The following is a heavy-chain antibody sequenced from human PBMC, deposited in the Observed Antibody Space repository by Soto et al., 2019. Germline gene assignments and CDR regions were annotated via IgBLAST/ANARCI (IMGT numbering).Heavy chain of an antibody. CDR2: IKEHGSQS. J-gene: IGHJ4*02. D-gene: IGHD5-12*01. CDR3: ARGISQAVAPIMGCYFDY. V-gene: IGHV3-7*03. Sequence: EVQLVEYGGDLVQPGGSLRLSCAASGFIFSTYWMTWVRQAPGRGLEWVASIKEHGSQSFYADSVRGRFTISRDNAKNSVYLQVNSLRAEDTAVYYCARGISQAVAPIMGCYFDYWGQGTLLTVSS. CDR1: GFIFSTYW.